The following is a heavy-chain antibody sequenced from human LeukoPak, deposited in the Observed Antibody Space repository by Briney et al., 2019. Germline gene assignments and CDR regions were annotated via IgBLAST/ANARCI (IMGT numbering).Heavy chain of an antibody. Sequence: ASVKVSCKASGYTFTGYYMHWVQQAPGKGLEWMGLVDPEDGETIYAEKFQGRVTITADTSTDTAYMELSSLRSEDTAVYYCATGSRTTGYYYYYMDVWGKGTTVTVSS. D-gene: IGHD1-7*01. V-gene: IGHV1-69-2*01. CDR2: VDPEDGET. CDR1: GYTFTGYY. CDR3: ATGSRTTGYYYYYMDV. J-gene: IGHJ6*03.